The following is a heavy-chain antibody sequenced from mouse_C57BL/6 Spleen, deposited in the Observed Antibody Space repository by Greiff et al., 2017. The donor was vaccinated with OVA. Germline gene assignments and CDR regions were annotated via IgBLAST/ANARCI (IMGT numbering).Heavy chain of an antibody. J-gene: IGHJ1*03. Sequence: QVQLKESGAELVQPGASVKISCKASGYAFSSYWMNWVKQRPGKGLEWIGQIYPGDGDTNYNGKFKGKATLTADKSSSTAYMQLSSLTSEDSAVYFCARVHYDSYFDVWGTGTTVTVSS. CDR1: GYAFSSYW. V-gene: IGHV1-80*01. CDR3: ARVHYDSYFDV. CDR2: IYPGDGDT. D-gene: IGHD1-2*01.